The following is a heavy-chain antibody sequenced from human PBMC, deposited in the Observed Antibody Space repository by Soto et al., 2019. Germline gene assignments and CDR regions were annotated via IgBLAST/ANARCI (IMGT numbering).Heavy chain of an antibody. D-gene: IGHD6-13*01. CDR2: INTYNGHT. V-gene: IGHV1-18*01. Sequence: ASVKVSCKASGYSFTNFGINWVRQAPGQGLEWMGWINTYNGHTNSAQKFQGRVTMTRDISTSTVYMELSSLRSGDTAVYYCARVAAARRGDTFGMDVWGQGTTVTVSS. CDR1: GYSFTNFG. J-gene: IGHJ6*02. CDR3: ARVAAARRGDTFGMDV.